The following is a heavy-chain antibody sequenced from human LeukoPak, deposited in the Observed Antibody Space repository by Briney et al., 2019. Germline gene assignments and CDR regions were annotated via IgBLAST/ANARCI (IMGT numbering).Heavy chain of an antibody. V-gene: IGHV4-34*01. Sequence: SETLSLTCSVNGVSLNKYFWNWIRQSPGKGLEWVAESTQSGGSNYNPSLKGRVTTSVDTSKNQFSLKLSSVTAADTAVYYCARTGLRLGELSFPFDPWGQGTLVTVSS. J-gene: IGHJ5*02. CDR3: ARTGLRLGELSFPFDP. CDR2: STQSGGS. CDR1: GVSLNKYF. D-gene: IGHD3-16*02.